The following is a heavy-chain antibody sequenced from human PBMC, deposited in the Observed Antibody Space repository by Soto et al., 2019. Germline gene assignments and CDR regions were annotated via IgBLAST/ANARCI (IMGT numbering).Heavy chain of an antibody. V-gene: IGHV3-74*01. J-gene: IGHJ6*02. CDR3: GRELRGYCCMDV. Sequence: EVQLVESGGGLVQPGGSLRLSCVDSGFSFSTYWMHWVRQAPGKGLVWVSRIHGDGSVTNYAESVKGRFTISRDKAKNTVHLKMESLRVEDTAVYYCGRELRGYCCMDVWGQVTTFTVSS. CDR2: IHGDGSVT. CDR1: GFSFSTYW.